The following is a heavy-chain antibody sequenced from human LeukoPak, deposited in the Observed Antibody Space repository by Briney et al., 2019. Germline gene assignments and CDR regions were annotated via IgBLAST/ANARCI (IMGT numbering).Heavy chain of an antibody. CDR1: GDSISSSTYY. J-gene: IGHJ4*02. CDR2: FSYGENT. CDR3: ARHVHSGWYWVY. Sequence: PSETLSLTCTVSGDSISSSTYYWAWIRQPPGKGLEWIGSFSYGENTYYKSSLKSRLTISVDTSKNQFSLKLSSVTAADTSVYYCARHVHSGWYWVYWGQGTLVTVSS. V-gene: IGHV4-39*01. D-gene: IGHD6-19*01.